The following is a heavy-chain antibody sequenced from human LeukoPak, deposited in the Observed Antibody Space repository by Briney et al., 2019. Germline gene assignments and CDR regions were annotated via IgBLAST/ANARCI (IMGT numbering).Heavy chain of an antibody. Sequence: GGSLRLSCAASGFTFRDYYMSWIRQAPGKGLEWVSYISSSGSTIYYADSVKGRFTISRDNAKNSLYLQMNSLRAEDTAVYYCARDPGYDSSGYYFHWGQGTLVTVSS. CDR1: GFTFRDYY. V-gene: IGHV3-11*04. CDR2: ISSSGSTI. D-gene: IGHD3-22*01. J-gene: IGHJ4*02. CDR3: ARDPGYDSSGYYFH.